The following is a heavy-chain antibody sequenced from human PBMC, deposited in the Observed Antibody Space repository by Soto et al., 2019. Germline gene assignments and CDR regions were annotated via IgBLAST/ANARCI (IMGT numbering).Heavy chain of an antibody. J-gene: IGHJ2*01. V-gene: IGHV3-48*01. Sequence: GWSLRLSCAASGFTFSSYSMNWVRQAPGKGLEWISYISTTSSSIYYADSVKGRFTISRDNAKNSLYLQMNSLRAEDTAVYYCPTAVPYGGNSYWYLEIWGRGTLVTVFS. D-gene: IGHD4-17*01. CDR2: ISTTSSSI. CDR3: PTAVPYGGNSYWYLEI. CDR1: GFTFSSYS.